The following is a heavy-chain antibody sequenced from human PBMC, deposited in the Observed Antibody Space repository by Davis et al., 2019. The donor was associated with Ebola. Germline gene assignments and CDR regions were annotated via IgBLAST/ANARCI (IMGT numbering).Heavy chain of an antibody. V-gene: IGHV1-69*13. J-gene: IGHJ6*04. Sequence: AASVKVSCKASGGTFRSYAISWVRQAPGEGLEWMGGLIPMFGTANYAQKFQGRVTITADESTSTAHMELSSLRSEDTAVYYCARGRTLSRYDSSGYYYYYGMDVWGKGTTVTVSS. CDR1: GGTFRSYA. D-gene: IGHD3-22*01. CDR2: LIPMFGTA. CDR3: ARGRTLSRYDSSGYYYYYGMDV.